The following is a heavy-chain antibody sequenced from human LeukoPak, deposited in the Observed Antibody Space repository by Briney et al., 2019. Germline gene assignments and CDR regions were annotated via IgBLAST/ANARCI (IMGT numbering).Heavy chain of an antibody. V-gene: IGHV3-23*01. D-gene: IGHD5-18*01. CDR3: GKTTVGYSSGQKPAWPVDY. CDR2: IFGSGGSP. Sequence: GGSLRLSCEASGFTFGSHAMYWVRQAPGKGLEWVAGIFGSGGSPHYADSVKGRFTISRDNPRNTVYLQLNSLRDEDTAVYYCGKTTVGYSSGQKPAWPVDYWGQGTLVTVSS. J-gene: IGHJ4*02. CDR1: GFTFGSHA.